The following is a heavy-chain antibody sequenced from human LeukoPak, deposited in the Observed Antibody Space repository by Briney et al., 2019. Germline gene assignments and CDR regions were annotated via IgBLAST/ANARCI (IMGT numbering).Heavy chain of an antibody. Sequence: PSETLSLTCAVSDDSFSSHYWTWIRQPPGKGLEWIGRIYTSGSTNYNPSLKSRVTMSGDTSKHQFSLKLSSVTAADTAVYYCARDRNYYDSSGYWNWFDPWGQGTLVTVSS. CDR1: DDSFSSHY. D-gene: IGHD3-22*01. CDR3: ARDRNYYDSSGYWNWFDP. V-gene: IGHV4-4*07. J-gene: IGHJ5*02. CDR2: IYTSGST.